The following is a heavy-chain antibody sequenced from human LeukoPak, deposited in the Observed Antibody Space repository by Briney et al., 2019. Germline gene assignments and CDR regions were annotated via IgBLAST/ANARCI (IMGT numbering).Heavy chain of an antibody. J-gene: IGHJ4*02. CDR3: ETYYYDSSGLGLFDY. D-gene: IGHD3-22*01. CDR2: INPNSGGT. Sequence: GASVKVSCRASGYTFTGYYMHWVRQAPGQGLERMGWINPNSGGTNYAQKFQGRVTMTRDTSISTAYMELSRLRSDDTAVYYCETYYYDSSGLGLFDYWGQGTLVTVTS. V-gene: IGHV1-2*02. CDR1: GYTFTGYY.